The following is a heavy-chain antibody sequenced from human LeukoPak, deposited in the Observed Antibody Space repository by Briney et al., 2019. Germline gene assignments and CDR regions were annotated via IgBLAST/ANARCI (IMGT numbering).Heavy chain of an antibody. CDR3: ARNMGDGSGIIDY. CDR2: IYYSGSI. J-gene: IGHJ4*02. Sequence: SDTLSLTCAVSDYSISSSNWWGWIRQPPGKGLEWIGYIYYSGSIYYNPSLKSRVTMSVDTSKNQFSLKLSSVTAVDTAVYYCARNMGDGSGIIDYWGQGTLVTVSS. D-gene: IGHD3-10*01. V-gene: IGHV4-28*05. CDR1: DYSISSSNW.